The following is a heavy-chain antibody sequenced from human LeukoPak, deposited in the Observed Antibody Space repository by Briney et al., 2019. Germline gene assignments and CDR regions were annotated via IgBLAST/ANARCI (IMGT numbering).Heavy chain of an antibody. D-gene: IGHD3-22*01. CDR2: IFSRGNT. CDR3: ARVGDTSSYYYFLDF. Sequence: SETLSLTCTVSGGSMSNYYWSWIRQPPGKGLEWIGYIFSRGNTDYNPSLKSRVTMSVDTSKSQFSLKLSSVTAADTAVYYCARVGDTSSYYYFLDFWGQGTLVTVSS. J-gene: IGHJ4*02. V-gene: IGHV4-4*08. CDR1: GGSMSNYY.